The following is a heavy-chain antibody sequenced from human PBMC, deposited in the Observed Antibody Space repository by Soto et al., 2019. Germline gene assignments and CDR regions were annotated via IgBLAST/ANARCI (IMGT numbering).Heavy chain of an antibody. Sequence: SETLSLTCTVSGGSISSYYWSWIRQPPGKGLEWIGYIYYSGSTNYNPSLKSRVTISVDTSKNQFSLKLSSVTPEDTAVYYCAVASDQYYYYYYGMDVWGQGTTVTVSS. J-gene: IGHJ6*02. V-gene: IGHV4-59*12. CDR3: AVASDQYYYYYYGMDV. CDR1: GGSISSYY. CDR2: IYYSGST.